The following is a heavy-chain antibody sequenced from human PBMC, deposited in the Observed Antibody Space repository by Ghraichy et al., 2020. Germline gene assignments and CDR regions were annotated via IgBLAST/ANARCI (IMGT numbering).Heavy chain of an antibody. CDR2: IYHSGST. J-gene: IGHJ5*02. Sequence: SETLSLTCAVSGYSISSGYYWGWIRQPPGKGLEWIGSIYHSGSTYYNPSLKSRVTISVDTSKNQFSLKLSSVTAADTAVYYCARVLAAAGHENWFDPWGQGTLVTVSS. CDR3: ARVLAAAGHENWFDP. D-gene: IGHD6-13*01. CDR1: GYSISSGYY. V-gene: IGHV4-38-2*01.